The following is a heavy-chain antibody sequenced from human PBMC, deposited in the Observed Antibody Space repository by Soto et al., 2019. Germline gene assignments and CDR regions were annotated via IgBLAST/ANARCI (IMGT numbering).Heavy chain of an antibody. CDR3: AIPEYSSSLHYYYYGMDV. D-gene: IGHD6-6*01. Sequence: SVKVSCKASGGTFSSYAISWVRQAPGQGLEWMGGIIPIFGTANYAQKFQGRVTITADKSTSTAYMELGSLRSEDTAVYYCAIPEYSSSLHYYYYGMDVWGQGTTVTVSS. J-gene: IGHJ6*02. CDR1: GGTFSSYA. CDR2: IIPIFGTA. V-gene: IGHV1-69*06.